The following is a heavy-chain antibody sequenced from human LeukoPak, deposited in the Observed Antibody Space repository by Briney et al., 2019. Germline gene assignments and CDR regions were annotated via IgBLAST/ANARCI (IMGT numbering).Heavy chain of an antibody. CDR1: GFTFSSYA. CDR2: ISYDGSNK. Sequence: LGGSLRLSCAASGFTFSSYAMHWVRQAPGKGLEWVAVISYDGSNKYYADSVKGRFTISRDNSKNTLYLQMNSLRAEDTAVYYCVRCPGTFGGVINDYWGQGTLVTVSS. D-gene: IGHD3-16*01. V-gene: IGHV3-30-3*01. CDR3: VRCPGTFGGVINDY. J-gene: IGHJ4*02.